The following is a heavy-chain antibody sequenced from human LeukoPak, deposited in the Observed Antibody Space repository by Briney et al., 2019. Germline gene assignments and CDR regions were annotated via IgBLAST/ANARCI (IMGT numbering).Heavy chain of an antibody. Sequence: SETLSLTCAVYRGSFSGYYWTWIRQSPGKGLEWIGEINHSGTTNYNPSLKSRVTISIDTSKNQFSLKLTSVTAADTAVYYCARGPTIDYDILTGYYYFYYWGQGTLVTVSS. CDR1: RGSFSGYY. CDR2: INHSGTT. J-gene: IGHJ4*02. D-gene: IGHD3-9*01. CDR3: ARGPTIDYDILTGYYYFYY. V-gene: IGHV4-34*01.